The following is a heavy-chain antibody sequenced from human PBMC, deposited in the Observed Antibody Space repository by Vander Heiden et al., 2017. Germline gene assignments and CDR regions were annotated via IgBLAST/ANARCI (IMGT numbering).Heavy chain of an antibody. CDR2: IWYDGRKK. J-gene: IGHJ4*02. CDR1: GFTFSSYG. CDR3: ARDRGYFDY. V-gene: IGHV3-33*01. Sequence: QVQLVESGGGVVQPGGCLRLSCAASGFTFSSYGMHWVRQAPGKGLEWVAVIWYDGRKKYDADSVKGRFTISRDNSKNTLYLKMNSMRAEDTAVYYCARDRGYFDYWGQGTLVTVSS.